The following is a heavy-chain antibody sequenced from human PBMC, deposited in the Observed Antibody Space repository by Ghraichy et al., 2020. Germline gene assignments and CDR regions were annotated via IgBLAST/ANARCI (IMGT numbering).Heavy chain of an antibody. Sequence: ASVKVSCKASEYTFTSYYMHWVRQAPGQGLEWMGIINPSGGSTSYAQKFQGRVTMTRDTSTSTVYMELSSLRSEDTAVYYCARAIVVENPFDYWGQGTLVTVSS. CDR2: INPSGGST. D-gene: IGHD3-22*01. CDR3: ARAIVVENPFDY. V-gene: IGHV1-46*01. CDR1: EYTFTSYY. J-gene: IGHJ4*02.